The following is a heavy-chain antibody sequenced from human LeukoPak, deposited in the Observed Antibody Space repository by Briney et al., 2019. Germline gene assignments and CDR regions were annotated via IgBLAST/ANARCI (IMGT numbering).Heavy chain of an antibody. D-gene: IGHD2-2*01. V-gene: IGHV1-2*06. J-gene: IGHJ4*02. CDR2: INPNSGDT. Sequence: EASVKVSCKASGGTFSSYAISWVRQAPGQGLEWMGRINPNSGDTNYAQKFQGRVTMTRDTSISTAYMELSRLRSDDTAVYYCARDYCSSTSCLFDYWGQGTLASVSS. CDR3: ARDYCSSTSCLFDY. CDR1: GGTFSSYA.